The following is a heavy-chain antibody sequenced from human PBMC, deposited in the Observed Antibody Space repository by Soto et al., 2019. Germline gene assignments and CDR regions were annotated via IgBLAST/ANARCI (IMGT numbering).Heavy chain of an antibody. V-gene: IGHV4-59*01. CDR2: IYYSGGT. J-gene: IGHJ3*02. D-gene: IGHD3-16*01. CDR3: ARCSGGDAFDI. Sequence: QVQLQESGPGLVKPSETLSLTCTVSGGSISSYYWSWIRQPPGKGLEWIGYIYYSGGTNYNPSLKSRVTISVDTSKNQFSLKLSSVTAADTAVYYCARCSGGDAFDIWGQGTMVTVSS. CDR1: GGSISSYY.